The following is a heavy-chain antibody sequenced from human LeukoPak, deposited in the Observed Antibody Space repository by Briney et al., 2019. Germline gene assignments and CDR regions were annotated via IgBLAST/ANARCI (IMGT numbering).Heavy chain of an antibody. J-gene: IGHJ4*02. CDR3: ASRGPAYYFDY. D-gene: IGHD1-14*01. Sequence: PGGSLRLSCAASGFTFSEHDMSWVRQAPGKGLEWVSVIYKGGSIYYADSVKGRFTISRDNSKNTLYLQMNSLRAEDTAVYYCASRGPAYYFDYWGQGTLVTVSS. CDR1: GFTFSEHD. V-gene: IGHV3-53*01. CDR2: IYKGGSI.